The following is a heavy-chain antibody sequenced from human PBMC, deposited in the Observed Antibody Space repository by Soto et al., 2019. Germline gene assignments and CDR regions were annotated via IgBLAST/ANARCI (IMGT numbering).Heavy chain of an antibody. D-gene: IGHD5-18*01. Sequence: GGSLRLSCAASGFIFNNYWMHWVRQVPGKGLMWVSAISGSGGSTYYADSVEGRFTISRDNSKNTLYLQMNSLRAEDTAVYYCAKRVDTAVVTSPNDYWGQGTLVTVSS. V-gene: IGHV3-23*01. J-gene: IGHJ4*02. CDR3: AKRVDTAVVTSPNDY. CDR2: ISGSGGST. CDR1: GFIFNNYW.